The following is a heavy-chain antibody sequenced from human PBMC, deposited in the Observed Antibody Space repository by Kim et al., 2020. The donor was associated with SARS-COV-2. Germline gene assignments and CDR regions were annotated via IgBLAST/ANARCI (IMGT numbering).Heavy chain of an antibody. J-gene: IGHJ6*02. CDR3: VREKDEPVPATRMDV. Sequence: GGSLRLSCAASGLTVRSNQMSWVRQAPGKGLEWVSSIYTDGSTYYGDSVKGRFSISRDTSKNTLNLQMYSLRVEDTAVYYCVREKDEPVPATRMDVWGQGTTVTVSS. D-gene: IGHD2-15*01. V-gene: IGHV3-66*01. CDR2: IYTDGST. CDR1: GLTVRSNQ.